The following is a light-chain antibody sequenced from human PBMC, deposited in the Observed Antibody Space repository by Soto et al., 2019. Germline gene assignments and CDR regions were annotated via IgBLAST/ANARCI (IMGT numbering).Light chain of an antibody. CDR2: SAS. CDR3: QQYNSYPLT. V-gene: IGKV1-16*02. J-gene: IGKJ5*01. CDR1: QGINNY. Sequence: DIQMTQSPSSLPSSIGDRVTITFPGRQGINNYLAWFQQKPGRAPKPLIYSASSLQSGVPSKFSGSGSGTDFTLTINSLQPEDFATYYCQQYNSYPLTFGQGTRLEIK.